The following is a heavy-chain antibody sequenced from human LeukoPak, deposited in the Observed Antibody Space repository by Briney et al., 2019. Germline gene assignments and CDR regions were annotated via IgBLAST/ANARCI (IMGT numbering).Heavy chain of an antibody. Sequence: GESLQISCKGSGYIFTSYWIGGVRQLPGKGLEWMGVIYPGDSDTRYSTSFQGQVTISADKSSRTAYLQWSSLKASDTAMYYCARHGRAYGGNSGLDYWGQGTLVTVSS. CDR3: ARHGRAYGGNSGLDY. D-gene: IGHD4-23*01. CDR2: IYPGDSDT. CDR1: GYIFTSYW. V-gene: IGHV5-51*01. J-gene: IGHJ4*02.